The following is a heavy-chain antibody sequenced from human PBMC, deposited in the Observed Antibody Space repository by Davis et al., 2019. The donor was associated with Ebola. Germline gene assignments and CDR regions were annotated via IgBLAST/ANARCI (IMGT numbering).Heavy chain of an antibody. CDR3: ARGGRNYFPY. J-gene: IGHJ4*02. CDR2: IYYSGST. V-gene: IGHV4-59*01. CDR1: GGSISSYY. D-gene: IGHD6-25*01. Sequence: SETLSLTCTVSGGSISSYYWSWIRQPPGKGLEWIGYIYYSGSTNYNPSLKSRVTISVDTSKNQFSLKLSSVTAADTAVYYCARGGRNYFPYWRQGTLVTVSS.